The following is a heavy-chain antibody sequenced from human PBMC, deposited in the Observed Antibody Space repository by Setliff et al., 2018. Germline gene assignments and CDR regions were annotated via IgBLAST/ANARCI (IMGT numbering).Heavy chain of an antibody. CDR2: ISSGSISTT. J-gene: IGHJ6*03. D-gene: IGHD2-8*01. Sequence: AGSLRLSCAASGFTFSIYSMNWLRQAPGKGLEWVSYISSGSISTTHYADSVRGRFTVSRDNAKNTLYLEMNNLRAEDTAVYYCARASRFGTILYRGDYYMDVWGKGTTVTVSS. CDR1: GFTFSIYS. CDR3: ARASRFGTILYRGDYYMDV. V-gene: IGHV3-48*01.